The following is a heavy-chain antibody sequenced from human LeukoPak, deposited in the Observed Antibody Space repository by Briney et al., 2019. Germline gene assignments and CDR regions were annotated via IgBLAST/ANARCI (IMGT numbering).Heavy chain of an antibody. CDR1: GYTFTSYG. D-gene: IGHD3-9*01. Sequence: EASVKVSCKASGYTFTSYGISWVRQAPGQGLEWMGWISAYNGNTNYAQKLQGRVTMTTDTSTSTAYMELRSLRSDDTVVYYCARSRGRYFDWLLVDYWGQGTLVTVSS. V-gene: IGHV1-18*01. J-gene: IGHJ4*02. CDR3: ARSRGRYFDWLLVDY. CDR2: ISAYNGNT.